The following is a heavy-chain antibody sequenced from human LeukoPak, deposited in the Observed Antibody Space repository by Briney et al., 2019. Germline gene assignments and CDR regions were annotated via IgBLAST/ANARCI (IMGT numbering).Heavy chain of an antibody. V-gene: IGHV1-46*01. CDR3: ARDEVHCGGDCYPFDY. J-gene: IGHJ4*02. CDR1: GYTFTSYY. CDR2: INPSGGST. Sequence: ASVKVSCKASGYTFTSYYMHWVRQAPGQGLEWMGIINPSGGSTSYAQKFQGRVTMTRDTSTSTVYMELSSLRSEDTAVYYCARDEVHCGGDCYPFDYWGQGTLVTVSS. D-gene: IGHD2-21*02.